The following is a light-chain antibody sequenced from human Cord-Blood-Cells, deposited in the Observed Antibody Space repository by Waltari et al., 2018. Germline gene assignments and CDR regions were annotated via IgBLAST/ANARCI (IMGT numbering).Light chain of an antibody. CDR1: SLRSYY. V-gene: IGLV3-19*01. CDR3: NSRDSSGNHV. Sequence: SSELTQDPAVSVALGQTVRITCQGDSLRSYYASWYQQKPGQAPVLVIYGKNNRPSGIPDRFSGSSSXNTASLTITGAQAEDEADYYCNSRDSSGNHVFGTGTKVTVL. CDR2: GKN. J-gene: IGLJ1*01.